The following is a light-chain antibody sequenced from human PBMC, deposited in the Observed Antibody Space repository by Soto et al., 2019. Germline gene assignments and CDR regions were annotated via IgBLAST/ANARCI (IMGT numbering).Light chain of an antibody. J-gene: IGKJ4*01. V-gene: IGKV3-15*01. CDR3: QQYNNWLLT. Sequence: IGMSKSPSTLSVSPGDGATLSCWASQNVRNNLAWYQQKPGQAPRLLIYAASTRATGIPARFSGTGSGTAFTLTISSLQSEDFAVYYCQQYNNWLLTFGGGTKVDI. CDR2: AAS. CDR1: QNVRNN.